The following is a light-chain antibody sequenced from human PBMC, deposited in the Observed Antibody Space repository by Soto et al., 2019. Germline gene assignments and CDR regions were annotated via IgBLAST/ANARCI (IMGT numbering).Light chain of an antibody. J-gene: IGKJ4*02. Sequence: EIFMTQSPATLSVSPGEKVILSCRASESVGSTLAWYQQKPDQAPRLLIRGASTRATGVPARFSGSGSGTEFTLTISSLQSEDFAVYYCQQYSTSLTFGGGTTLEIK. V-gene: IGKV3-15*01. CDR2: GAS. CDR3: QQYSTSLT. CDR1: ESVGST.